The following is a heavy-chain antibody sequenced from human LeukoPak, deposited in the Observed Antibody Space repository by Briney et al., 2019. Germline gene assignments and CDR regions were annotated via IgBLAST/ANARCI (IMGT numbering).Heavy chain of an antibody. CDR1: VYTFTSYY. J-gene: IGHJ4*02. D-gene: IGHD2-2*01. Sequence: ASVKVSCKASVYTFTSYYMHWVRQAPGQGLEWMGIINPSGGSTSYAQKFQGRVTMTRDTSTSTVYMELSSLRSEDTAVYYCAREWWGYCSSTSCHGNDYWGQGTLVTVSS. CDR2: INPSGGST. V-gene: IGHV1-46*01. CDR3: AREWWGYCSSTSCHGNDY.